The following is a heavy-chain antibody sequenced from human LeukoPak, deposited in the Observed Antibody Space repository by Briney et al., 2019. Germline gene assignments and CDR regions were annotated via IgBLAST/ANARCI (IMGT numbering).Heavy chain of an antibody. Sequence: PGRSLRLFCAASGFTFDDYAMHWVRQAPGKGLEWVSGISWNSGSIGYADSVKGRFTISRDNAKNSLYLQMNSLRAEDTAVYYCATDRPYCSGGSCYAGWFDPWGQGTLVTVSS. CDR2: ISWNSGSI. V-gene: IGHV3-9*01. CDR3: ATDRPYCSGGSCYAGWFDP. CDR1: GFTFDDYA. D-gene: IGHD2-15*01. J-gene: IGHJ5*02.